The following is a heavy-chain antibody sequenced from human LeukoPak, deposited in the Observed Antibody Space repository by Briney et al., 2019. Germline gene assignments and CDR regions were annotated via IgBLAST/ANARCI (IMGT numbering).Heavy chain of an antibody. D-gene: IGHD2-15*01. CDR2: IKPSGGST. J-gene: IGHJ3*02. Sequence: GASVKVSCKASGYTFTSYYMHWERQAPGQGLEWMGIIKPSGGSTSYAQKFQGRVTMTRDTSTSTVYMELSSLRSEDTAVYYCARESGVVVVAAIDNAFDIWGQGTMVTVSS. V-gene: IGHV1-46*03. CDR3: ARESGVVVVAAIDNAFDI. CDR1: GYTFTSYY.